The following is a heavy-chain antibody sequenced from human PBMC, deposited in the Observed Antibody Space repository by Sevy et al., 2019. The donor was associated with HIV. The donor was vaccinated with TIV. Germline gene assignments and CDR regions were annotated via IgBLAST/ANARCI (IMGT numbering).Heavy chain of an antibody. Sequence: GGSLRLSCAASGFTFDANGMSWVRQAPGKGLEWVSGINWNGGSTGYADSVKGLFTISRDNAKNSLYLQMNNLRAEDTALYHCATSYSSNLHRFDYWGQGTLVTVSS. CDR2: INWNGGST. D-gene: IGHD6-13*01. CDR3: ATSYSSNLHRFDY. V-gene: IGHV3-20*01. J-gene: IGHJ4*02. CDR1: GFTFDANG.